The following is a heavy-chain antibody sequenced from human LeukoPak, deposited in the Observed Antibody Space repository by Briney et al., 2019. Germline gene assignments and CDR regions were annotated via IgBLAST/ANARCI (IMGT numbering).Heavy chain of an antibody. D-gene: IGHD2-2*03. Sequence: SETLSLTCAVYGGSFSGYYWSWIRQPPGKGLEWIGEINHSGSTNYNPSPKSRVTISVDTSKNQFSLKLSSVTAADTAVYYCARDPYLDIVVVPAAIYYGMDVWGQGTTVTVSS. CDR2: INHSGST. J-gene: IGHJ6*02. CDR3: ARDPYLDIVVVPAAIYYGMDV. CDR1: GGSFSGYY. V-gene: IGHV4-34*01.